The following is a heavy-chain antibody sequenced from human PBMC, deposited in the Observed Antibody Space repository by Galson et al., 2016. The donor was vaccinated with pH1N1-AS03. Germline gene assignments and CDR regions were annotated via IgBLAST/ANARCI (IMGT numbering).Heavy chain of an antibody. J-gene: IGHJ4*02. CDR1: GFTFNNYW. V-gene: IGHV3-74*01. CDR2: ISSDGTKS. CDR3: VRDRAGPAEY. Sequence: SLRLSCAASGFTFNNYWMHWVRQVPGKGLVWVSHISSDGTKSDYADSAKGRFTISRDNAKNTLYLQMNSLAAEDTAVYYCVRDRAGPAEYWGQGTLVTVSS. D-gene: IGHD3-10*01.